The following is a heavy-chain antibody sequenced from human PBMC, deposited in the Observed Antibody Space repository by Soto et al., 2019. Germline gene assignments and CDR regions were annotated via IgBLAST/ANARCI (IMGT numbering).Heavy chain of an antibody. CDR1: GYSFTSYW. D-gene: IGHD1-26*01. Sequence: ESLTISCKGSGYSFTSYWISLVRQMPGKGLEWMGRIDPSDSYTNYSPSFQGHVTISADKSISTAYLQWSSLKASDTAMYYCARQLMGATSPDYWGQGTLVTVSS. J-gene: IGHJ4*02. CDR2: IDPSDSYT. V-gene: IGHV5-10-1*01. CDR3: ARQLMGATSPDY.